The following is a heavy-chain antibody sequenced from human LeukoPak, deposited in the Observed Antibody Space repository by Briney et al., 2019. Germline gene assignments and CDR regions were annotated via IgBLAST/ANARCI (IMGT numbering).Heavy chain of an antibody. Sequence: GGSLRLSCAASGFTFSSYAMSWVRQAPGKGLEWVSAISGSGGSTYYADSVKGRFTISRDNSKNTLYLQMNSLRAEDTAVYYCAKDLDIVGAPGNFDYWGQGTLVTVSS. CDR2: ISGSGGST. CDR3: AKDLDIVGAPGNFDY. J-gene: IGHJ4*02. CDR1: GFTFSSYA. V-gene: IGHV3-23*01. D-gene: IGHD1-26*01.